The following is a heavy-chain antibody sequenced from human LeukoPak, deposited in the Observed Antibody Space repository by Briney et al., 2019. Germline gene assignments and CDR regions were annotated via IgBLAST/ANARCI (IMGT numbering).Heavy chain of an antibody. CDR1: GFTVSSNY. D-gene: IGHD5-12*01. CDR3: ARAPQLASNAFLDY. CDR2: IYSAGST. Sequence: GGSLRLSCAASGFTVSSNYMSWVRQAPGKGLEWVSVIYSAGSTHYADSVKGRFTISRDNSKNTLYLQMNSLRAEDTAMYYCARAPQLASNAFLDYWGQGTLVTVSS. J-gene: IGHJ4*02. V-gene: IGHV3-53*01.